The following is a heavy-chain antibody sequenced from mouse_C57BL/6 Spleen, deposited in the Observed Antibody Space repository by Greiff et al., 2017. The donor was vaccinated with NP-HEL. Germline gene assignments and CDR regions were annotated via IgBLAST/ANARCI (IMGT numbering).Heavy chain of an antibody. Sequence: EVQRVESEGGLVQPGSSMKLSCTASGFTFSDYYMAWVRQVPEKGLEWVANINYDGSSTYYLDSLKSRFIISRDNAKNILYLQMSSLKSEDTATYYCARDHPMDYWGQGTSVTVSS. J-gene: IGHJ4*01. CDR2: INYDGSST. CDR1: GFTFSDYY. V-gene: IGHV5-16*01. CDR3: ARDHPMDY.